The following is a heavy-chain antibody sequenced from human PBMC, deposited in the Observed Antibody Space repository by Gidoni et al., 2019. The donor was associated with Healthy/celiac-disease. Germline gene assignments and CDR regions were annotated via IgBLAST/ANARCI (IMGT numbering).Heavy chain of an antibody. Sequence: VQLVESGGGLVQPGGSLRLSCAAAGFTFSSYAMHWVRQAPGKGLEYVSAISSNGGSTYYANSVKGRFTISRDNSKNTLYLQMGSLRAEDMAVYYCARSGGEMATRGAFDYWGQGTLVTVSS. CDR1: GFTFSSYA. CDR3: ARSGGEMATRGAFDY. J-gene: IGHJ4*02. CDR2: ISSNGGST. D-gene: IGHD3-16*01. V-gene: IGHV3-64*01.